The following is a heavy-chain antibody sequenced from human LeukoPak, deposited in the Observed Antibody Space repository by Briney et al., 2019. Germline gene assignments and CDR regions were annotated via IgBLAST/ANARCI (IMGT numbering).Heavy chain of an antibody. V-gene: IGHV1-69*05. Sequence: SVRVSCTASGGTFSSYAISWVRQAPGQGLEWRGGIIPIFGTANYAQKFQGRVTITTDESTSTAYMELSSLRSEDTAVYYCARANSSSGRRGYYYYMDVWGKGTTVTVSS. CDR3: ARANSSSGRRGYYYYMDV. D-gene: IGHD6-6*01. J-gene: IGHJ6*03. CDR1: GGTFSSYA. CDR2: IIPIFGTA.